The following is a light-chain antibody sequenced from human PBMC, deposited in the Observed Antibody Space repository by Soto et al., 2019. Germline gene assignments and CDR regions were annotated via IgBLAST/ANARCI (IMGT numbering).Light chain of an antibody. CDR2: DAS. J-gene: IGKJ4*01. V-gene: IGKV1-12*01. CDR3: LQVSSFPLT. Sequence: DIQMTQSPSSVSASVGDRVISICRASQCIATSLAWYQQTPGEVPKLLIYDASSLQSGVPSRFSGSGSGTDFTLTVSSLQPDDFATYFCLQVSSFPLTFGGGTKVEIK. CDR1: QCIATS.